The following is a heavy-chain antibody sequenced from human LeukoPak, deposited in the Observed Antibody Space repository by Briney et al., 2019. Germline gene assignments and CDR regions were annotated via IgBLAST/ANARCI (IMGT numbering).Heavy chain of an antibody. J-gene: IGHJ4*02. Sequence: ASVKVSCKASGFTFTSSAMQWVRQARGQRLEWIGWIVVGSGNTNYAQKFQERVTITRDMSTSTAYMELSSLRSEDTAVYYCASPPTISSGYYYPKDYYFDYWGQGTLVTVSS. V-gene: IGHV1-58*02. CDR2: IVVGSGNT. D-gene: IGHD3-22*01. CDR1: GFTFTSSA. CDR3: ASPPTISSGYYYPKDYYFDY.